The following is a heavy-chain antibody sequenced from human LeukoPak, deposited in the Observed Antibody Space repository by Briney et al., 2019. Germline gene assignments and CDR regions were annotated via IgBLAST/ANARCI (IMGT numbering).Heavy chain of an antibody. CDR1: GGSISSGDYY. D-gene: IGHD3-16*01. Sequence: SQTLSLTCTVSGGSISSGDYYWSWIRQPPGKGLEWIGRIYTSGSTNYNPSLKSRVTMSVDTSKNQFSLKLSSVTAADTAVYYCARTRGEGYYYYYYMDVWGKGTTVTVSS. CDR3: ARTRGEGYYYYYYMDV. V-gene: IGHV4-61*02. CDR2: IYTSGST. J-gene: IGHJ6*03.